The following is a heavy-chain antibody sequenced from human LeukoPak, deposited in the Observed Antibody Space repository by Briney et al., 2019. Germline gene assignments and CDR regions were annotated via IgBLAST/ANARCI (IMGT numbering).Heavy chain of an antibody. CDR2: ISGSAGST. J-gene: IGHJ4*02. CDR3: AREGESYPFDY. D-gene: IGHD1-26*01. V-gene: IGHV3-23*01. Sequence: GGSLRLSCAASGFTFSSYAMTWVRQAPGKGLEWVSTISGSAGSTYYADSVKGRFTISRDNAKNSLYLQMNSLRAEDTAVYYCAREGESYPFDYWGQGTLVTVSS. CDR1: GFTFSSYA.